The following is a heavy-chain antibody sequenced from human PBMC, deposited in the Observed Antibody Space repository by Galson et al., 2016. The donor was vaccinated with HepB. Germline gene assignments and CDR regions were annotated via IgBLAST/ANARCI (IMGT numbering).Heavy chain of an antibody. CDR2: ISYDGSHR. J-gene: IGHJ4*02. CDR3: AKVGLHYDILTGYFDY. CDR1: GFTFSDYA. V-gene: IGHV3-30*18. D-gene: IGHD3-9*01. Sequence: LRLSCAASGFTFSDYAMHWVRQAPGKGLEWVAVISYDGSHRYYRDSVKGRFIISRDNSKNTLSLQMNSLRAEDTAVYYCAKVGLHYDILTGYFDYWGQGTLVTVSS.